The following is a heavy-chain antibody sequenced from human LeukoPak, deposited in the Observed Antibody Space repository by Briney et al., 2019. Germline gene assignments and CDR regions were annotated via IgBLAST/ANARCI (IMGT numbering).Heavy chain of an antibody. CDR1: GGSISSYY. CDR3: ARARYYYDSSGYYNHAFDI. Sequence: SETLSLTCTVSGGSISSYYWSWIRQPAGKGLEWIGRIYTSGSTNYNPSLKSRVTMSVDTSKNQFSLKLSSATAADTAVYYCARARYYYDSSGYYNHAFDIWGQGTMVTVSS. V-gene: IGHV4-4*07. D-gene: IGHD3-22*01. CDR2: IYTSGST. J-gene: IGHJ3*02.